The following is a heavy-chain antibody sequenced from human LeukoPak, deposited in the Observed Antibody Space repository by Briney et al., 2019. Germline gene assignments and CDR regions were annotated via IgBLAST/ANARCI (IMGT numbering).Heavy chain of an antibody. Sequence: GGSLRLSCAASGFTFNNYAMSWVRQAPGKGLQWVSGSSDSGGSTHYADSGKGRFTISRDNSKDTQYLQMNRLRAEDTAVYYCAKPTIAVAGTDWSDAFDIWGQGTMVTVSS. V-gene: IGHV3-23*01. J-gene: IGHJ3*02. D-gene: IGHD6-19*01. CDR3: AKPTIAVAGTDWSDAFDI. CDR2: SSDSGGST. CDR1: GFTFNNYA.